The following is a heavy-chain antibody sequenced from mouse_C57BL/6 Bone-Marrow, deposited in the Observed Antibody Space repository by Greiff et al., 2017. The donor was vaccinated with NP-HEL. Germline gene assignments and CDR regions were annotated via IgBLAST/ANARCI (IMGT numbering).Heavy chain of an antibody. V-gene: IGHV5-6*02. J-gene: IGHJ4*01. CDR2: ISSGGSYT. Sequence: EVMLVESGGDLVKPGGSLKLSCAASGFTFSSYGMSWVRQTPDKRLEWVATISSGGSYTYYPDSVKGRFTISRDNAKNTLYLQMSSLKSEDTAMYYCASRNSRYAMDYWGQGTSVTVSS. CDR1: GFTFSSYG. D-gene: IGHD1-3*01. CDR3: ASRNSRYAMDY.